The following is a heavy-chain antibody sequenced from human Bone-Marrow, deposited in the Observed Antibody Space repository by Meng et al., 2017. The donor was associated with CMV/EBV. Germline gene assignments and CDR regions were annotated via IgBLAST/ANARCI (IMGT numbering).Heavy chain of an antibody. CDR1: GFTFSNAW. V-gene: IGHV3-15*01. D-gene: IGHD4-23*01. J-gene: IGHJ4*02. CDR3: TRHDRLRWGDY. CDR2: IKSKTDGGTT. Sequence: GGSLRLSCAASGFTFSNAWMSWVRQAPGKGLEWVGRIKSKTDGGTTDYAAPVKGRFTISRDDSKNTLYLQMNSLKTEDTAVYYCTRHDRLRWGDYWGQGTLVTVSS.